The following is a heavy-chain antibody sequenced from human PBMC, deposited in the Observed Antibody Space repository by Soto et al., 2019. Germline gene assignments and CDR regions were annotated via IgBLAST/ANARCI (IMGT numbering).Heavy chain of an antibody. D-gene: IGHD2-2*01. Sequence: GGSPRLSCTASGFTFSRYAMSWVRQAPGKGLEWVSTISDSGSTYYAESVKGRLTISRDNSKHTLYLQMNSLRAEDTAVYYCAKGGLGDCSTTSCLFQFDYWGLGALVTVSS. CDR1: GFTFSRYA. CDR3: AKGGLGDCSTTSCLFQFDY. CDR2: ISDSGST. J-gene: IGHJ4*02. V-gene: IGHV3-23*01.